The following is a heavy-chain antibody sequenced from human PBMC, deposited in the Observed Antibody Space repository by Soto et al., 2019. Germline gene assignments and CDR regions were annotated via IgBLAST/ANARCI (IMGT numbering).Heavy chain of an antibody. J-gene: IGHJ4*02. CDR1: GGSFSGYY. Sequence: SETLSLTCAVYGGSFSGYYWSWIRQPPGKGPEWIGEINHSGSTNYNPSLKSRVTISVDTSKNQFSLKLSSVTAADTAVYYCARVGPMVRGVTFDYWGQGTLVTVSS. V-gene: IGHV4-34*01. CDR2: INHSGST. CDR3: ARVGPMVRGVTFDY. D-gene: IGHD3-10*01.